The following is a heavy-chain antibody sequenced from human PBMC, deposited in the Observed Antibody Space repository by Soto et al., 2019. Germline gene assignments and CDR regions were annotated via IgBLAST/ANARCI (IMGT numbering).Heavy chain of an antibody. CDR1: GFTFDHYA. CDR2: ISWNSGTK. J-gene: IGHJ5*02. CDR3: AKNTRPSLYTSSWFDH. V-gene: IGHV3-9*01. D-gene: IGHD6-13*01. Sequence: EVQLVESGGDVVQSGRSLRLSCVVSGFTFDHYAMHWVRHAPGTGLEWVSGISWNSGTKEYADSVKGRFTISRDNAKNYLHLQMSTLGAEDSAFYYCAKNTRPSLYTSSWFDHWGQGALVTVSS.